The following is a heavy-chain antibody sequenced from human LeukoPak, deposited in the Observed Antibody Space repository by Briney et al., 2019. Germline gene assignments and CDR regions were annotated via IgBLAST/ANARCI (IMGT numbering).Heavy chain of an antibody. V-gene: IGHV4-59*08. CDR1: GGSISSYY. CDR3: ARLQIFGVVPPDY. Sequence: SETLSLTCTVSGGSISSYYWSWIRQPPGKGLEWIGYIYYSGSTYYNPSLKSRVTISVDTSKNQFSLKLSSVTAADTAVYYCARLQIFGVVPPDYWGQGALVTVSS. D-gene: IGHD3-3*01. CDR2: IYYSGST. J-gene: IGHJ4*02.